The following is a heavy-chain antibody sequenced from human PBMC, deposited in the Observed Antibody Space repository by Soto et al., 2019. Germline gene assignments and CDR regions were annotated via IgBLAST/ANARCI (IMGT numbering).Heavy chain of an antibody. CDR2: IYYSGST. Sequence: SETLSLTCTVSGGSISSYYWSWIRQPPGKGLEWIGYIYYSGSTNYNPSLKSRVTISVDTSKNQFSLKLSSVTAADTAVYYCATLLWFGESDYYMDVWGKGTTVTVSS. V-gene: IGHV4-59*08. J-gene: IGHJ6*03. CDR1: GGSISSYY. D-gene: IGHD3-10*01. CDR3: ATLLWFGESDYYMDV.